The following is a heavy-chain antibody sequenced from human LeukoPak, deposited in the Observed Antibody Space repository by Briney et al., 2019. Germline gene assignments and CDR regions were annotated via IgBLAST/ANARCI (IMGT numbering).Heavy chain of an antibody. CDR3: ARGALFGVVPLPFDY. Sequence: ASVKVSCKASGYTFTSYGISWVRQAPGQGLEWMGWISAYNGNTNYAQKLQGRVTMTTDTSTGTAYMELRSLRSDDTAVYYCARGALFGVVPLPFDYWGQGTLVTVSS. CDR1: GYTFTSYG. CDR2: ISAYNGNT. D-gene: IGHD3-3*01. V-gene: IGHV1-18*01. J-gene: IGHJ4*02.